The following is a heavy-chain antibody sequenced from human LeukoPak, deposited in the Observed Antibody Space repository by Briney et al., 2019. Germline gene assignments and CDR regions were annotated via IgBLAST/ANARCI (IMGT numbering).Heavy chain of an antibody. CDR2: MNPNSGNT. J-gene: IGHJ6*02. V-gene: IGHV1-8*02. CDR3: ARLSSGYYPYYYYYGMDV. Sequence: ASVKVSCKASGYTFTSYGISWVRQATGQGLEWMGWMNPNSGNTGYAQKFQGRVTMTRNTSISTAYMELSSLRSEDTAVYYCARLSSGYYPYYYYYGMDVWGQGTTVTVSS. D-gene: IGHD3-22*01. CDR1: GYTFTSYG.